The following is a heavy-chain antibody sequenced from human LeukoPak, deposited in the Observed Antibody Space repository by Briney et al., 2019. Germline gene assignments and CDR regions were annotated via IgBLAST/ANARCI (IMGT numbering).Heavy chain of an antibody. CDR2: ISYDGSKK. D-gene: IGHD3-9*01. CDR1: GFTFSDYA. CDR3: AKDWMGGTKIYFDWLLMDYYYYYMDV. V-gene: IGHV3-30*04. J-gene: IGHJ6*03. Sequence: GGSLRLSCAASGFTFSDYAMHWLRQAPGKGLEWVAVISYDGSKKYYADSVKGRFTISRDNSKNTLYLQMNSLRAEDTAVYYCAKDWMGGTKIYFDWLLMDYYYYYMDVWGKGTTVTVSS.